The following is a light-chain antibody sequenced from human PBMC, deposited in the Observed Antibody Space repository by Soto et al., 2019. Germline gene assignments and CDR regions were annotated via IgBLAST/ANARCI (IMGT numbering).Light chain of an antibody. CDR3: QQYGSSPRT. CDR1: PSVSSSY. CDR2: GAS. V-gene: IGKV3-20*01. Sequence: EIVLTQSPGTLSLSPGERVTLSCRASPSVSSSYLAWYQQKPGQAPRLLIYGASSRATGIPDRFSGSGSGTDFTLTISRLEPEDFAVYYCQQYGSSPRTFGQGTKLEIK. J-gene: IGKJ2*01.